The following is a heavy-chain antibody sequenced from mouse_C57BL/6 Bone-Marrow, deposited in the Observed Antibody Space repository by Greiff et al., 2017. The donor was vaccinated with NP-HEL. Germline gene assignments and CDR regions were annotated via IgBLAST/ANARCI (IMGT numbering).Heavy chain of an antibody. CDR3: TRHDGYYAWFAY. D-gene: IGHD2-3*01. CDR2: IRNKANNHAT. CDR1: GFTFSDAW. J-gene: IGHJ3*01. Sequence: DVKLQESGGGLVQPGGSMKLSCAASGFTFSDAWMDWVRQSPEKGLEWVAEIRNKANNHATYYAESVKGRFTISRDDSKSSVYLQMNSLRAEDTGIYYCTRHDGYYAWFAYWGQGTLVTVSA. V-gene: IGHV6-6*01.